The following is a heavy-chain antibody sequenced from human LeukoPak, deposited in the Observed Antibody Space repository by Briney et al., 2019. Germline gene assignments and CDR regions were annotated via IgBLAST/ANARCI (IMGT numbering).Heavy chain of an antibody. Sequence: SVKVSCKASGGTFSSYAISWVRQAPGKGLEWMGGIIPIFGTANYAQKFQGRVTITADESTSTAYMELSSLRSEDTAVYYCAREGPEDDAYCGGDCYSSLRYFYGMDVWGQGTTVTVSS. V-gene: IGHV1-69*01. J-gene: IGHJ6*02. CDR1: GGTFSSYA. CDR2: IIPIFGTA. D-gene: IGHD2-21*02. CDR3: AREGPEDDAYCGGDCYSSLRYFYGMDV.